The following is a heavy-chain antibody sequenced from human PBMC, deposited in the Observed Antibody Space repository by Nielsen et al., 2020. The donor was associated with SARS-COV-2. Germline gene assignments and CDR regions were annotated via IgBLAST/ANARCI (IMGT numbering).Heavy chain of an antibody. CDR2: ISSDATTI. J-gene: IGHJ4*02. V-gene: IGHV3-48*03. D-gene: IGHD2-8*01. Sequence: GESLKISCVASGFTFRGYEVNWVRQAPGKGLEWVSYISSDATTIFYVDSVKGRFIMSRDNARNSLYLQMNSLRVEDTAIYYCVRENGHFDYWGQGALVTVSS. CDR3: VRENGHFDY. CDR1: GFTFRGYE.